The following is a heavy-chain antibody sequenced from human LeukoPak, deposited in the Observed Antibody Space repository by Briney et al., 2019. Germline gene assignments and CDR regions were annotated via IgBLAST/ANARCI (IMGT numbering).Heavy chain of an antibody. D-gene: IGHD2-15*01. CDR2: ISAYNGNT. CDR3: VRDRSRYCSGGSCYHFDY. J-gene: IGHJ4*02. V-gene: IGHV1-18*04. Sequence: ASEKVSCKASGYTFTSYGISWVRQATGQALEWMVWISAYNGNTNYAQKHQARVTMTTDTSTSTAYMELRSLRSDDTAVYYCVRDRSRYCSGGSCYHFDYWGQGTLVTVSS. CDR1: GYTFTSYG.